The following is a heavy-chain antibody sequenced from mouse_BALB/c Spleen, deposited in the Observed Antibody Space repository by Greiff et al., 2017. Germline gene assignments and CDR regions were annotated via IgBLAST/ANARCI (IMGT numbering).Heavy chain of an antibody. D-gene: IGHD2-2*01. J-gene: IGHJ3*01. CDR1: GFTFSSYG. Sequence: EVKLVESGGGLVQPGGSLKLSCAASGFTFSSYGMSWVRQTPDKRLELVATINSNGGSTYYPDSVKGRFTISRDNAKNTLYLQMSSLKSEDTAMYYCARDSSHGYDFAYWGQGTLVTVSA. CDR3: ARDSSHGYDFAY. V-gene: IGHV5-6-3*01. CDR2: INSNGGST.